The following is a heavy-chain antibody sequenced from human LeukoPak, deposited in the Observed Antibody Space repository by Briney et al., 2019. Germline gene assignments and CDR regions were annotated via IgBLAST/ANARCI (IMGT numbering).Heavy chain of an antibody. CDR2: IYSDGAT. J-gene: IGHJ4*02. Sequence: GGSLRLSCAASGFTVSSNYMSWVRQAPGKGLERVSPIYSDGATYYADSVKGRFTIYRDKSKNTLYLQMNSQRTEDTAEYYCARGYYNWHYIRNWGQGTLVTVSS. V-gene: IGHV3-66*02. D-gene: IGHD1-7*01. CDR1: GFTVSSNY. CDR3: ARGYYNWHYIRN.